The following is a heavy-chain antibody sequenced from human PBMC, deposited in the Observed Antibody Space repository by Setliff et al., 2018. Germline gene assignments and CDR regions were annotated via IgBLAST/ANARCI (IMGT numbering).Heavy chain of an antibody. CDR1: GGSFSGYY. J-gene: IGHJ6*02. CDR3: AGSSYSGSYLNV. V-gene: IGHV4-34*01. CDR2: INHSGST. Sequence: SETLSLTCAVYGGSFSGYYWSWIRQPPGKGLEWIGEINHSGSTNYNPSLKSRVTISVDKSKNQFSLKLSSVTAADTAVYYCAGSSYSGSYLNVWGQGTTVTVSS. D-gene: IGHD1-26*01.